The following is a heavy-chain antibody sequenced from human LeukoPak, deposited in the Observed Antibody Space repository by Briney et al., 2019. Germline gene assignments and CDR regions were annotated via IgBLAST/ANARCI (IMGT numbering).Heavy chain of an antibody. J-gene: IGHJ4*02. CDR2: IHHSGST. D-gene: IGHD5-18*01. Sequence: SETLSLTCTVSGYSISSGYYWGWIRQPPGKGLEWIGSIHHSGSTYYNPSLKSRVTISVDTSKNQFSLKLSSVTAADTAVYYCARVRGYSYGYGLDYWGQGTLVTVSS. CDR3: ARVRGYSYGYGLDY. CDR1: GYSISSGYY. V-gene: IGHV4-38-2*02.